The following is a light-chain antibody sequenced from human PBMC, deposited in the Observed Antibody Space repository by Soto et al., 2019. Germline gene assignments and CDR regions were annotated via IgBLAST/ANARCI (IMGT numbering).Light chain of an antibody. CDR3: SSYTTSYFYV. CDR2: EVE. CDR1: GRDIGAYNY. V-gene: IGLV2-14*01. J-gene: IGLJ1*01. Sequence: QSARTQPASVSGSPGQSITISCTGSGRDIGAYNYVSWYQQHPGKAPKLIIYEVENRPSGVSNRFSASKSAFTASLTISGLQAEDEADYYCSSYTTSYFYVFGPGTKATVL.